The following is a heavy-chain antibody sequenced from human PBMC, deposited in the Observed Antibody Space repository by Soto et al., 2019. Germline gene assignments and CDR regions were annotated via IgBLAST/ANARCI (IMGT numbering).Heavy chain of an antibody. D-gene: IGHD6-19*01. V-gene: IGHV3-9*01. Sequence: SLRLSCAASGFTFDDYALNWVRQAPGKGLEWVARVNWNGNSLDYADSVKGRFTISRDNAKNSLYLQMNSPRPEDTALYYCVKARGWAFDYWGQGTVVTVSS. CDR1: GFTFDDYA. CDR2: VNWNGNSL. CDR3: VKARGWAFDY. J-gene: IGHJ4*02.